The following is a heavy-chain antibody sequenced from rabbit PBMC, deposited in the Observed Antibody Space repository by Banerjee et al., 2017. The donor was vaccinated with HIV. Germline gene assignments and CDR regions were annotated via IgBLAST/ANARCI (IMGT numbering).Heavy chain of an antibody. CDR3: ARHETGTSGWNLAL. J-gene: IGHJ4*01. CDR1: GFSFSSGYD. Sequence: QEQLVESGGGLVKPGASLTLTCKASGFSFSSGYDMCWVRQAPGKGLEWIACINTSSGNTVYASWAKGRFTISKTSSTTVSLQMTSLTAADTATYFCARHETGTSGWNLALWGPGTLVTVS. CDR2: INTSSGNT. V-gene: IGHV1S45*01. D-gene: IGHD1-1*01.